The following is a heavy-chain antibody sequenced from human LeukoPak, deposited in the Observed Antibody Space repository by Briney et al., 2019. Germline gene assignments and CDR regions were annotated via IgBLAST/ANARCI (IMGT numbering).Heavy chain of an antibody. CDR1: GFTFSTFA. V-gene: IGHV3-23*01. CDR2: IFPSGGEI. Sequence: GGSLRLSCEASGFTFSTFAMIWARQPPGKGLEWVSSIFPSGGEIHYADSVRGRFTISRDNSKSTLSLQMNSLRAEDTAIYYCATYRQVLLPFESWGQGTLVTVSS. D-gene: IGHD2-8*02. J-gene: IGHJ4*02. CDR3: ATYRQVLLPFES.